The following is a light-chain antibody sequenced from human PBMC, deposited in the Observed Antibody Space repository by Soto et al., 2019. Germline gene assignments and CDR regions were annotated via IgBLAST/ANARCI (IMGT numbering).Light chain of an antibody. CDR1: QSVLYSSNNKNY. V-gene: IGKV4-1*01. Sequence: DIVMTQSPDSLAVSLGERATINCKSSQSVLYSSNNKNYLAWYQQKPGQPPKLLIYWASTRESGVPDRFSGGGSGTDFTLPISSLQAEDVSVYYCQQYYKIPYTSGQGTKLEIK. J-gene: IGKJ2*01. CDR2: WAS. CDR3: QQYYKIPYT.